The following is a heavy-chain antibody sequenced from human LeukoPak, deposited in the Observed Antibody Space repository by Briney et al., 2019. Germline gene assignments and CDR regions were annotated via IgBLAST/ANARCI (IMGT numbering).Heavy chain of an antibody. CDR2: INTNTGNP. Sequence: ASVKVSCKASGYTFTSYAMNWVRQAPGQGLEWMGWINTNTGNPTYAQGFTGLFVFSLDTSVSTAYLQISSLKAEDTAVYYCARELSWIQLWFPFDYWGQGTLVTVSS. D-gene: IGHD5-18*01. J-gene: IGHJ4*02. V-gene: IGHV7-4-1*02. CDR3: ARELSWIQLWFPFDY. CDR1: GYTFTSYA.